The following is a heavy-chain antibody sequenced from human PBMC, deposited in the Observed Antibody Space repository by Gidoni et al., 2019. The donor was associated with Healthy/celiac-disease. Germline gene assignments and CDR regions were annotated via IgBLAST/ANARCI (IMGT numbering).Heavy chain of an antibody. CDR2: IIPIFGTA. J-gene: IGHJ6*02. Sequence: QVQLVQSGAAVKKPGSSVKVSCKASGATFSSYAISWVRQAPGQGLEWMGGIIPIFGTANYAQKFQGRVTITADESTSTAYMELSSLRSEDTAVYYCARAHCSGGSCYNYYYGMDVWGQGTTVTVSS. D-gene: IGHD2-15*01. CDR3: ARAHCSGGSCYNYYYGMDV. V-gene: IGHV1-69*01. CDR1: GATFSSYA.